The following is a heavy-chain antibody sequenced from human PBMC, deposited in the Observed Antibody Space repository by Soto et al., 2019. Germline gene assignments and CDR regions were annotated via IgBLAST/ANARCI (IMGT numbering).Heavy chain of an antibody. CDR1: GGSISSYY. Sequence: SETLSLTCTVSGGSISSYYWSWIRQPPGKGLEWIGYIYYSGSTNYNPSLKSRVTISVDTSKNQFSLKLSSVTAADTAVYYCARHKKSILTGFFDYWGQGTLVTAPQ. V-gene: IGHV4-59*08. J-gene: IGHJ4*02. CDR3: ARHKKSILTGFFDY. D-gene: IGHD3-9*01. CDR2: IYYSGST.